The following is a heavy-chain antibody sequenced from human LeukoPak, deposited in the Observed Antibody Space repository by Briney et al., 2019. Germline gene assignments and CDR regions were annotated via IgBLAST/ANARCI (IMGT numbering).Heavy chain of an antibody. Sequence: GGSLRLSCAASGFSFSGSAMHWVRQASGKGLEWVGRIRSKGNSYATGYAAAVKGRFTIYRDDSKNMAYLQMNSLRAEDTAVYYCAREVTDTARYYYYMDVWGKGTTVTVSS. D-gene: IGHD5-18*01. V-gene: IGHV3-73*01. CDR1: GFSFSGSA. CDR2: IRSKGNSYAT. CDR3: AREVTDTARYYYYMDV. J-gene: IGHJ6*03.